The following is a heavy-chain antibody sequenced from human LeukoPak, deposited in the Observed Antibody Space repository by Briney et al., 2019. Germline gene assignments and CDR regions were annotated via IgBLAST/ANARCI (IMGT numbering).Heavy chain of an antibody. V-gene: IGHV3-7*03. D-gene: IGHD3-9*01. CDR3: ARDPSYYDILTGYYTPSYYFDY. CDR1: GFTFSSDW. J-gene: IGHJ4*02. Sequence: GGSLRLSCAASGFTFSSDWMSWGRQAPGKGLDWVVNIKPDGSETYYVDSVKGRFTISRDNARNSLYLQMNSLRAEDTAVYYCARDPSYYDILTGYYTPSYYFDYWGQGTLVTVSS. CDR2: IKPDGSET.